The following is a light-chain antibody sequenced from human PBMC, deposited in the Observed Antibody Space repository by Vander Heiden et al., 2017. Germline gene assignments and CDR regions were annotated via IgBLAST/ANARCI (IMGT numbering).Light chain of an antibody. V-gene: IGKV1-39*01. Sequence: DIQMTQSPYSLSASVGDRVTITCRASQRISSYLNWYQQKPGKAPKLLIYAASRLQSGVPSRFSGSGSGTDFTLTISSLQPEDFATYYCQQSYSTPYTFGQGTKLEIK. CDR1: QRISSY. CDR2: AAS. J-gene: IGKJ2*01. CDR3: QQSYSTPYT.